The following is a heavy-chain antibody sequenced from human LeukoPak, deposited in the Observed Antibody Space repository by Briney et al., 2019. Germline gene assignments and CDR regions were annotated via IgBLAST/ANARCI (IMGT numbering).Heavy chain of an antibody. CDR2: ISGSGGST. Sequence: GGSLRLSCAASGFSFSSYAMAWVRQAPGKGLEWVSTISGSGGSTHYADSVKGRFTISKDNSKNTLYLQMNSLRAEDTAVYYCAKDPYYYDSSGYGYGMDVWGQGTTVTVSS. D-gene: IGHD3-22*01. CDR3: AKDPYYYDSSGYGYGMDV. J-gene: IGHJ6*02. CDR1: GFSFSSYA. V-gene: IGHV3-23*01.